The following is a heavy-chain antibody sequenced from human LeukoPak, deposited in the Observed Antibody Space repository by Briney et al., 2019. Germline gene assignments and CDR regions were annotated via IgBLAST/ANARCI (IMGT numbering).Heavy chain of an antibody. CDR3: ARDQEGFDY. CDR1: GYTFTSYY. V-gene: IGHV1-46*01. J-gene: IGHJ4*02. Sequence: ASVKVSCKASGYTFTSYYIHWVRQAPGQGLEWMGMIYPRDGSTSYAQKFQGRVTVTRDTSTSTVHMELSGLRSEDTAVYYCARDQEGFDYWGQGTLVNVSS. CDR2: IYPRDGST.